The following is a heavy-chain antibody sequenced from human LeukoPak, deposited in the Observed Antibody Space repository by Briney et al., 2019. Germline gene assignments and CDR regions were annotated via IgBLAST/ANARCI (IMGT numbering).Heavy chain of an antibody. D-gene: IGHD3-10*01. J-gene: IGHJ3*02. V-gene: IGHV3-30-3*01. CDR2: ISYDGSNK. CDR3: AREVSPQTYYYGSGSRPDAFDI. CDR1: GFTFSSYA. Sequence: GGSLRLSCAASGFTFSSYAMHWVRQAPGKGLEWVAVISYDGSNKYYADSVKGRFTISRDNSKNTLYLQMNSLRAEDTAVYYCAREVSPQTYYYGSGSRPDAFDIWGQGTMVTVSS.